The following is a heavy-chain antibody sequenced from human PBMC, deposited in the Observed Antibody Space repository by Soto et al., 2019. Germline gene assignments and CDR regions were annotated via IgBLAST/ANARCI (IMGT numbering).Heavy chain of an antibody. J-gene: IGHJ6*02. D-gene: IGHD6-13*01. CDR3: ARLPSSWYFSYYYGMDV. CDR2: IYYSGST. V-gene: IGHV4-39*01. CDR1: GGSISSSSYY. Sequence: SETLSLTCTVSGGSISSSSYYWFWIRQPPGKGLEWIGSIYYSGSTYYNPSLKSRVTISVDTSKNQFSLKLSSVTAADTAVYYCARLPSSWYFSYYYGMDVWGQGTTVTVSS.